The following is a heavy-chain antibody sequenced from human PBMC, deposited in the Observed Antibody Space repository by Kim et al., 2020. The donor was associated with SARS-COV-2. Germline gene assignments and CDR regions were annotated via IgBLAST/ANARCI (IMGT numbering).Heavy chain of an antibody. CDR2: ISGSGGST. V-gene: IGHV3-23*01. J-gene: IGHJ6*02. CDR3: AKENRVEGSGIWHGMDV. Sequence: GGSLRLSCAASGFTFSSYAMSWVRQAPGKGLEWVSAISGSGGSTYYADSVKGRFTISRDNSKNTLYLQMNSLRAEDTAVYYCAKENRVEGSGIWHGMDVWGQGTTVTVSS. D-gene: IGHD3-10*01. CDR1: GFTFSSYA.